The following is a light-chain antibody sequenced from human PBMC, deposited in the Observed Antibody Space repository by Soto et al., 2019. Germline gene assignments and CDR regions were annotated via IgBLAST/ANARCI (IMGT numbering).Light chain of an antibody. V-gene: IGKV1-27*01. CDR1: QGISNY. CDR3: LQHYYWWT. CDR2: AAS. Sequence: DIQMTQSPSSLSASVGDRVTITCRASQGISNYLAWYQQKPGKVPKLLIYAASTLQSGVPSRFSGSGSGTDFTLTISSLQPEDVATYYCLQHYYWWTFGQGTRVDI. J-gene: IGKJ1*01.